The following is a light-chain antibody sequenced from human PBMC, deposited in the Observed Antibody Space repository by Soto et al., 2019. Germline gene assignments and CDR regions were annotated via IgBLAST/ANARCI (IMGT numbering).Light chain of an antibody. J-gene: IGKJ1*01. CDR2: GAS. Sequence: EIVMTQAPATLSVSPGERVTLSCRASQTINNNVAWYQLKDGQVPRLLIYGASTRAADVPARFSGGGSGTEFTLTISSLQSEDFAVYHCQQYNNWPQTFGHGTKVDNK. CDR3: QQYNNWPQT. V-gene: IGKV3-15*01. CDR1: QTINNN.